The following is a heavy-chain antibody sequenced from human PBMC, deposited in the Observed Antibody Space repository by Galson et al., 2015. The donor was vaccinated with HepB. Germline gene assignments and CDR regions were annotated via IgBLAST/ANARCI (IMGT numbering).Heavy chain of an antibody. Sequence: ALRLSCAASGFSFSSYAMHWVRQAPGKGLEYVSAISSNGGSTYYANSVKGRFTISRDNSKNTLYLQMGSLRAEDVAVYYCARALNYGMDVWGQGTTVTVSS. CDR1: GFSFSSYA. CDR2: ISSNGGST. CDR3: ARALNYGMDV. J-gene: IGHJ6*02. V-gene: IGHV3-64*01.